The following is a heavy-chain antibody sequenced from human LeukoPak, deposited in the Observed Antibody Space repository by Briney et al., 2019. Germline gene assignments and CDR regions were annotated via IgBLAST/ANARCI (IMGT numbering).Heavy chain of an antibody. V-gene: IGHV3-9*01. D-gene: IGHD3-10*01. Sequence: GGSLRLSCAASGFTFDDYAMHWVRQAPGKGLEWVSGISWNSGSIGYADSVKGRFTISRDNAKNSLYLQMNSLRAEDTAVYYCAREPTLITMVRGGRSGMDVWGQGTTVTVSS. J-gene: IGHJ6*02. CDR3: AREPTLITMVRGGRSGMDV. CDR2: ISWNSGSI. CDR1: GFTFDDYA.